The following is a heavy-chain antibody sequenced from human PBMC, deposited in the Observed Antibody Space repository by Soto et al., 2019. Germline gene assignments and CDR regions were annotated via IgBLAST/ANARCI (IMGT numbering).Heavy chain of an antibody. CDR1: GGSISSGGYS. J-gene: IGHJ4*02. CDR2: IYHSGST. D-gene: IGHD6-13*01. Sequence: QLQLQESGSGLVKPSQTLSLTCAVSGGSISSGGYSWSWIRQPPGKGLEWIGYIYHSGSTYYNPSLNSRVTISVDRPKNQFSLKLSSVTAADTAVYYCASSHAGAHITAAVHWGQGTLVTVSS. V-gene: IGHV4-30-2*01. CDR3: ASSHAGAHITAAVH.